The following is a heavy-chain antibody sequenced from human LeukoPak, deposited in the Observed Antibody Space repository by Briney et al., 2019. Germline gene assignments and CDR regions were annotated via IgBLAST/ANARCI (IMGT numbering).Heavy chain of an antibody. J-gene: IGHJ4*02. Sequence: PGGSLRLSCAASGFTFDDYGMSWVRQAPGKGLEWVSGINRNGGSTDYADTVKGRFIISRDNAKNSPYLQMNSLRAEDTALYYCARGNRIVVVPAAYDYWGQGTLVTVSS. V-gene: IGHV3-20*04. CDR1: GFTFDDYG. CDR3: ARGNRIVVVPAAYDY. D-gene: IGHD2-2*01. CDR2: INRNGGST.